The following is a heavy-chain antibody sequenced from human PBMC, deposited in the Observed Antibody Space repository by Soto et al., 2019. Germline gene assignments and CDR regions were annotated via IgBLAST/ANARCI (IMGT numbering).Heavy chain of an antibody. D-gene: IGHD1-1*01. CDR2: ISDRGDTT. CDR1: GFTISSNA. CDR3: AKDKPGTTSFDY. Sequence: PGGSLRLSCAASGFTISSNAMYWARQAPGKGLEWVSGISDRGDTTHYADSVKGRFTISRDTSKNTLYLQLNTLRADDTAVYYCAKDKPGTTSFDYWGQGTLVTVSS. J-gene: IGHJ4*02. V-gene: IGHV3-23*01.